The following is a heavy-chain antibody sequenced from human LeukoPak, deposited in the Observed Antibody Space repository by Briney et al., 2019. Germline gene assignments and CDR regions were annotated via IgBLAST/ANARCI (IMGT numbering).Heavy chain of an antibody. CDR3: ARDLTYDILTGYSKAFDS. J-gene: IGHJ4*02. Sequence: GGSLRLSCAASGFTFSSYSMNWVRQAPGKGLEWVSSISSSSSYIYYADSVKGRFTISRDNAKNSLYLQMNSLRAKDTAVYYCARDLTYDILTGYSKAFDSWGQGTLVTVSS. CDR1: GFTFSSYS. CDR2: ISSSSSYI. D-gene: IGHD3-9*01. V-gene: IGHV3-21*01.